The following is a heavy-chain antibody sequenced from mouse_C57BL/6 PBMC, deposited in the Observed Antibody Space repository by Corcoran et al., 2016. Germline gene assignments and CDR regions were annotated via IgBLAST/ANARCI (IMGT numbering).Heavy chain of an antibody. Sequence: QVQLKQSGAELVRPGASVKLSCKASGYTFTDYYINWVKQRPGQGLEWIARIYPGSGNTYYNEKFKGKATLTAEKSSSTAYMQLSSLTSEDSAVYFCARGSPVYYFDYWGQGTTLTVSS. J-gene: IGHJ2*01. CDR2: IYPGSGNT. V-gene: IGHV1-76*01. CDR1: GYTFTDYY. CDR3: ARGSPVYYFDY.